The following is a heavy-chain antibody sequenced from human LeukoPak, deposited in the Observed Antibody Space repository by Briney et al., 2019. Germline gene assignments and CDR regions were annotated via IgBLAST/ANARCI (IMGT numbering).Heavy chain of an antibody. CDR2: IIPIFGTA. D-gene: IGHD2-21*02. Sequence: ASVKVSCKASGGTFSSYAISWARQAPGQGLEWMGGIIPIFGTANYAQKFQGRVTITTDESTSTAYMELSSLRSEDTAVYYCARVGGGHRGYCGGDCYPLYYYYMDVWGKGTTVTVSS. CDR1: GGTFSSYA. J-gene: IGHJ6*03. V-gene: IGHV1-69*05. CDR3: ARVGGGHRGYCGGDCYPLYYYYMDV.